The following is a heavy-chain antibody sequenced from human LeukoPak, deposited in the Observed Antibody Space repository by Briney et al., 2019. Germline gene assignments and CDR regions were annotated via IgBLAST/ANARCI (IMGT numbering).Heavy chain of an antibody. CDR1: GFTFSSYW. J-gene: IGHJ5*02. Sequence: GGSLRLSCAASGFTFSSYWMSWVRQAPGKGLEWVANIKQDGSEKYYVDSVKGRFTISRDNSKNTLYLQMTSLRAEDTALYYCAKDFRAKYGSGASGWFDPWGQGTLVTVSS. CDR3: AKDFRAKYGSGASGWFDP. D-gene: IGHD3-10*01. V-gene: IGHV3-7*03. CDR2: IKQDGSEK.